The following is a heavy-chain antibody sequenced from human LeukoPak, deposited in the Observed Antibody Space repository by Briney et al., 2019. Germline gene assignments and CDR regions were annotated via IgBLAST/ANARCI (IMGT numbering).Heavy chain of an antibody. J-gene: IGHJ4*02. CDR1: GFTFSSYS. D-gene: IGHD3-22*01. Sequence: PGGSLRLSCAASGFTFSSYSMNWVRQAPGKGLEWVSYISSSRNYIFYADSVKGRFTTSRDNAKNSLYLQMNSLRAEDMAVYYCARDPYYYDSSGYYGEGFDYWGQGTLVTVSS. CDR3: ARDPYYYDSSGYYGEGFDY. CDR2: ISSSRNYI. V-gene: IGHV3-21*01.